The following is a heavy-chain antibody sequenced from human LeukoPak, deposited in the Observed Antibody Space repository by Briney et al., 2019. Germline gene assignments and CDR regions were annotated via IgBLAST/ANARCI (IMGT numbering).Heavy chain of an antibody. D-gene: IGHD1-26*01. Sequence: ASVKVSCKASGYTFTGYYMHRVRQAPGQGLEWMGWINPNSGGTNYAQKFQGRVTVTRDTSISTAYMELSRLRSDDTAVYYCARGTVGATSWFDPWGQGTLVTVSS. V-gene: IGHV1-2*02. CDR3: ARGTVGATSWFDP. CDR1: GYTFTGYY. J-gene: IGHJ5*02. CDR2: INPNSGGT.